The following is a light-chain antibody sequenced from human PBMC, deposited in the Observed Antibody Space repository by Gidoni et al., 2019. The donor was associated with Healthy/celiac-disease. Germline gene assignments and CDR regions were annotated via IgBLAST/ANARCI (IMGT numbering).Light chain of an antibody. Sequence: DIQMTPSSSSLSASVGDRVTITCQASQDISNYLNWYQQKPGKAPKLLIYDASNLETGVPSRFSGSGSGTDFTFTISSLQPEDIATYYCQQYDNLPPYTFGQGTKLEIK. J-gene: IGKJ2*01. CDR3: QQYDNLPPYT. V-gene: IGKV1-33*01. CDR1: QDISNY. CDR2: DAS.